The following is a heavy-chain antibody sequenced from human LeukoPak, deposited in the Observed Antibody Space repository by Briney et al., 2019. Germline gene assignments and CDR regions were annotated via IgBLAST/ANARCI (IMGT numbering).Heavy chain of an antibody. V-gene: IGHV3-30*03. CDR1: GFTFSSYG. CDR2: ISYDGSNK. Sequence: GGSLRLSCAASGFTFSSYGMHWVRQAPGKGLEWVAVISYDGSNKYYADSVKGRFTISRDNSKSTLYLQMNSLRAEDTAVYFCACITIFGVASGGMDVWGQGTTVTVSS. D-gene: IGHD3-3*01. J-gene: IGHJ6*02. CDR3: ACITIFGVASGGMDV.